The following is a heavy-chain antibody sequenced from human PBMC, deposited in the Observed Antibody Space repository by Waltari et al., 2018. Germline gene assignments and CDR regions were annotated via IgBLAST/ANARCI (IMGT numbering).Heavy chain of an antibody. CDR1: GFTFSSYA. CDR3: ARDLAALGGNLDY. J-gene: IGHJ4*02. V-gene: IGHV3-30-3*01. Sequence: QVQLVESGGGVVQPGRSLRLSCAASGFTFSSYAMPWVRQAPGKGLEWVAVISYDGSNKYYADSVKGRFTISRDNSKNTLYLQMNSLRAEDTAVYYCARDLAALGGNLDYWGQGTLVTVSS. CDR2: ISYDGSNK. D-gene: IGHD1-26*01.